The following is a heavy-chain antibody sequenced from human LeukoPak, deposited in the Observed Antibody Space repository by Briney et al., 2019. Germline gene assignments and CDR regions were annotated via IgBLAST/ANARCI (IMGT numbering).Heavy chain of an antibody. D-gene: IGHD3-16*02. CDR3: ARHPGWGSYLHFDY. Sequence: SETLSLTCTVSGGSISSYYWSWIRPPPGKGLEWIGYIYYSGSTNYNPSLKSRVTISVDTSKNQFSLKLSSVTAADTAVYYCARHPGWGSYLHFDYWGQGTLVTVSS. J-gene: IGHJ4*02. CDR2: IYYSGST. V-gene: IGHV4-59*08. CDR1: GGSISSYY.